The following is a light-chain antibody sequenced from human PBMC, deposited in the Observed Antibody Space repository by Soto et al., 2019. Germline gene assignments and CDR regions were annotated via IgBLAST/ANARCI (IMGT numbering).Light chain of an antibody. CDR3: QSYDSSLSGYV. CDR2: GNS. CDR1: SSNIGAGYD. V-gene: IGLV1-40*01. Sequence: QSVLTQPPSVSGAPGQRVTVSCTGSSSNIGAGYDVHWYQQLPGTAPKLLIYGNSKRPSGVPDRFSGSKSGTSASLAITGLQPEDEADYYCQSYDSSLSGYVFGTGTKLTVL. J-gene: IGLJ1*01.